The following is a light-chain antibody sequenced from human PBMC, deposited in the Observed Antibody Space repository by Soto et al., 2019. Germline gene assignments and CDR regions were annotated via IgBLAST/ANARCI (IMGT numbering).Light chain of an antibody. Sequence: DIQMTQSPSTLSASVGDRVTITCRASQSISSWLAWYQQKPGQAPKLLIYKASSLESGVPSRFSGSGSGTEFTLTISSLQPDDFATYYCQQYNSYPDTFGHGTKLEIK. J-gene: IGKJ2*01. CDR3: QQYNSYPDT. CDR1: QSISSW. CDR2: KAS. V-gene: IGKV1-5*03.